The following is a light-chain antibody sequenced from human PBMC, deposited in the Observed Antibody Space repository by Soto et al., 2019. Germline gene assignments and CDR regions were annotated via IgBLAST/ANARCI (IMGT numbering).Light chain of an antibody. V-gene: IGKV3-11*01. CDR1: QSVSSF. CDR3: QHRSNWPRLT. Sequence: EIELTQSPATLSLSPGERATLSCRASQSVSSFLVWYQQKPGQAPRLLIYDAVNRVTGIPARFSGSGSGTDFTLTIRSLEPEDFAVYYCQHRSNWPRLTFGGGTKVEIK. CDR2: DAV. J-gene: IGKJ4*01.